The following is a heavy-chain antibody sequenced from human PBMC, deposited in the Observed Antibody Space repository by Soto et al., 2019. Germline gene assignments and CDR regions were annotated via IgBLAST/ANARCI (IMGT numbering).Heavy chain of an antibody. CDR2: IYTSGST. V-gene: IGHV4-61*02. CDR3: ARDTKEYSSSHNWFDP. CDR1: GGSISSGDYY. D-gene: IGHD6-6*01. J-gene: IGHJ5*02. Sequence: LSLTCTVSGGSISSGDYYWSWIRQPAGKGLEWIGRIYTSGSTNYNPSLKSRVTMSVDTSKNQFSLKLSSVTAADTAVYYCARDTKEYSSSHNWFDPWGQGTLVTVSS.